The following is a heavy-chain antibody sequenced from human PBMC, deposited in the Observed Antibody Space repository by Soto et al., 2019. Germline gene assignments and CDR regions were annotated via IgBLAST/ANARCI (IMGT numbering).Heavy chain of an antibody. CDR1: GFTFDDYA. J-gene: IGHJ6*02. CDR2: ISWNSGSI. D-gene: IGHD3-22*01. Sequence: SLRLSCAASGFTFDDYAMHWVRQAPGNGLEWFSCISWNSGSIGYADSVKGRFTISRDNAKNSLYLQMNSLRAEDTALYYCAKDTVGWRGYYDSSGYYWAPMDVWGQGTTVTVSS. CDR3: AKDTVGWRGYYDSSGYYWAPMDV. V-gene: IGHV3-9*01.